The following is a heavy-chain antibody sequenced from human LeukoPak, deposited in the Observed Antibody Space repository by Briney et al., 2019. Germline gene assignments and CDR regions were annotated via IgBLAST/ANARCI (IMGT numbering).Heavy chain of an antibody. CDR3: AIKLSSGGY. CDR2: VSPNSANT. J-gene: IGHJ4*02. D-gene: IGHD3-22*01. Sequence: ASVKVSCKASGYTFTSYDVNWVRQATGQGLEWMGWVSPNSANTAYAQKFQGRVTMTRNTSISTAYMALSSLRSEDTAVYYCAIKLSSGGYWGQGTLVTVSS. V-gene: IGHV1-8*01. CDR1: GYTFTSYD.